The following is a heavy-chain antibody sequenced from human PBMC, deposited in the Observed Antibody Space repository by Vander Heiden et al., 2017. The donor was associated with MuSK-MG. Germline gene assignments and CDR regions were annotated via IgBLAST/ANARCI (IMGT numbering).Heavy chain of an antibody. V-gene: IGHV3-30-3*01. J-gene: IGHJ4*02. CDR3: ARDGDSSGYYPDY. Sequence: QVQLVESGGGVVQPGRSLSLSCAASGFTFSSYAMHWVRQAPGKGLEWVAVISYDGSNKYYADSVKGRFTISRDNSKNTLYLQMNSLRAEDTAVYYCARDGDSSGYYPDYWGQGTLVTVSS. CDR1: GFTFSSYA. D-gene: IGHD3-22*01. CDR2: ISYDGSNK.